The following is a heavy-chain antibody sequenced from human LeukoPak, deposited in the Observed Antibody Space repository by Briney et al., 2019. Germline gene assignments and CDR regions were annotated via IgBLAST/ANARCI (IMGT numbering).Heavy chain of an antibody. CDR1: GGTFSSYA. CDR2: IIPIFGTA. CDR3: ASRSYSGGFRYYYYYGMDV. D-gene: IGHD2-15*01. V-gene: IGHV1-69*13. J-gene: IGHJ6*02. Sequence: ASVKVSCKASGGTFSSYAISWVRQAPGQGLEWMGGIIPIFGTANYAQKFQGRVTITADESTSTAYIELSSLRSEDTAVYYCASRSYSGGFRYYYYYGMDVWGQGTTVTVSS.